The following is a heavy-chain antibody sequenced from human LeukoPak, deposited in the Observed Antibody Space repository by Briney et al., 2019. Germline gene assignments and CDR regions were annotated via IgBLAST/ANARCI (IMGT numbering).Heavy chain of an antibody. CDR1: GFTFSTYA. CDR3: ARTLVGSGLDAFDI. CDR2: IYSGGDT. V-gene: IGHV3-66*01. Sequence: SGGSLRLSCAASGFTFSTYAMSWVRQAPGEGLEWLSVIYSGGDTYYAHSVKGRLTISRDNSKNTLYLQIDNLRAEDTALYYCARTLVGSGLDAFDIWGQGTMVTVS. J-gene: IGHJ3*02. D-gene: IGHD2-15*01.